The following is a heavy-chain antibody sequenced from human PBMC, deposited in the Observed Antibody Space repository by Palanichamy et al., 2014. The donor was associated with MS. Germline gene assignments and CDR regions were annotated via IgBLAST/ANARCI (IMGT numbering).Heavy chain of an antibody. CDR3: ARDLYYYDSSGYYYNYYYYMDV. CDR1: WLHQQWWLL. D-gene: IGHD3-22*01. CDR2: IYYSGST. V-gene: IGHV4-31*03. Sequence: QVQLQDGPRTGEAFTDPVPHLHCLWWLHQQWWLLLELDPPXPRKGLEWIGYIYYSGSTYYNPSLKSRVTISVDTSKNQFSLKLSSVTAADTAVYYCARDLYYYDSSGYYYNYYYYMDVWGKGTTVTVSS. J-gene: IGHJ6*03.